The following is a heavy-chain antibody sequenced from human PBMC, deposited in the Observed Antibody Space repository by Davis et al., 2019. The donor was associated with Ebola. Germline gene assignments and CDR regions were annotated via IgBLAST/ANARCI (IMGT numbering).Heavy chain of an antibody. J-gene: IGHJ4*02. D-gene: IGHD4-17*01. V-gene: IGHV4-34*01. CDR1: GGSFTYYY. Sequence: SETLSLTCAFYGGSFTYYYWTWIRQPPGKGLEWVGEFNHNGNTNYHPSLKSRVTISVDTSKNQFSLKLSSVTAADTAVYYCARHGQRRYGEHLTYFDYWGQGTLVTVSS. CDR2: FNHNGNT. CDR3: ARHGQRRYGEHLTYFDY.